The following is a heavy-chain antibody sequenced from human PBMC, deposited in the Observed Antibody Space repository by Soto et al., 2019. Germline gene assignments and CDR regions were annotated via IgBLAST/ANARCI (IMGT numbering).Heavy chain of an antibody. D-gene: IGHD2-2*01. CDR1: GYTFTSYA. Sequence: QVQLVQSGAEVKKPGASVKVSCKASGYTFTSYAMHWVRQAPGQRLEWMGWINAGNGNTKYSQKFQGRVTITRDTSERTAYMELSSLRSEDTAVYYCARESGLIVVVPAANPTHYGIDVWGQGTKVTVSS. CDR2: INAGNGNT. V-gene: IGHV1-3*01. CDR3: ARESGLIVVVPAANPTHYGIDV. J-gene: IGHJ6*02.